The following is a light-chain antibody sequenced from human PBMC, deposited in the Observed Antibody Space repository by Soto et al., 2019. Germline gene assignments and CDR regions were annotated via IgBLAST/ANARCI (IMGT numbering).Light chain of an antibody. Sequence: EIVLTQSPATLSLSPGERATLSCRASHSVNSYLAWYQHKPGQAPRLLIYDASNRAAGIPARFSGSGSGTDFTLSISSLEPEDFAIYYCQQRKYWPPLTFVGGTKVEIK. CDR3: QQRKYWPPLT. V-gene: IGKV3-11*01. CDR1: HSVNSY. CDR2: DAS. J-gene: IGKJ4*01.